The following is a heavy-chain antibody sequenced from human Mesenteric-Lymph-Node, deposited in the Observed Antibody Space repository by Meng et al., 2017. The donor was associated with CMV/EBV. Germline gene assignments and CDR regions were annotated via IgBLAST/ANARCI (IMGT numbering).Heavy chain of an antibody. J-gene: IGHJ4*02. CDR2: INPSGGST. CDR1: GYTFTSYY. Sequence: SGYTFTSYYMHWVRQAPGQGLEWMGIINPSGGSTSYAQKFQGRITMTRDTSTSTVYMELSSLRSEDTAVYYCARNVDRQYGGNTPDYWGQGTLVTVSS. CDR3: ARNVDRQYGGNTPDY. V-gene: IGHV1-46*01. D-gene: IGHD4-23*01.